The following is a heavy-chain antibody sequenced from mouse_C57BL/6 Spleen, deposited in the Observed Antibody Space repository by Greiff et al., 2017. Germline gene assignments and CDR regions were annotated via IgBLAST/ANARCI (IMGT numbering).Heavy chain of an antibody. Sequence: QVQLQQPGAELVMPGASVKLSCKASGYTFTSYWMHWVTQRPGQGLEWIGDIDPSASYTNYNQKFKGKSTLTVDKSSITADMQLLSLTSEDSAVYYGAVTGSAWFGYRGKGTLVT. CDR3: AVTGSAWFGY. J-gene: IGHJ3*01. D-gene: IGHD4-1*01. CDR1: GYTFTSYW. V-gene: IGHV1-69*01. CDR2: IDPSASYT.